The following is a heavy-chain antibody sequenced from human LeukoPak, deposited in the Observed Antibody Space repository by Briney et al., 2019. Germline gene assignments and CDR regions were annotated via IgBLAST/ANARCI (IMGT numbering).Heavy chain of an antibody. D-gene: IGHD4-17*01. CDR3: AREDFTVTGAFDY. Sequence: PGGSLRLSCAASGFTFNTYSMIWARQAPGKGLEWISFISSGSSHTFYADSVKGRFTISRDNAKNSLYLQMNSLRAEDTAVYFCAREDFTVTGAFDYWGQGTLVTVSS. V-gene: IGHV3-21*01. CDR2: ISSGSSHT. CDR1: GFTFNTYS. J-gene: IGHJ4*02.